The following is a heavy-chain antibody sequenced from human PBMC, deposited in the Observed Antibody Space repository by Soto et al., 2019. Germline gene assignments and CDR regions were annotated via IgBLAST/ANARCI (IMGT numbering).Heavy chain of an antibody. J-gene: IGHJ6*02. CDR2: INPSGGST. CDR1: GYTFTSYY. Sequence: ASVKVSCKASGYTFTSYYMHWVRQAPGQGLEWMGIINPSGGSTSYAQKFQGRVTMTRDTSTSTVYMELSSLRSEDTAVYYCASGIAARYYYYGMDVWGQGTTVTVSS. D-gene: IGHD6-6*01. CDR3: ASGIAARYYYYGMDV. V-gene: IGHV1-46*01.